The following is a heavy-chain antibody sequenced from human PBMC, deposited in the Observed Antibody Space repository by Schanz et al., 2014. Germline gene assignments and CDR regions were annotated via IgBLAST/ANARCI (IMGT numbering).Heavy chain of an antibody. J-gene: IGHJ4*02. CDR3: ARDAVTSVLTPGFYY. CDR2: ISYDGRNN. CDR1: GFTFSGYG. Sequence: QVQLVESGGGVVQPGRSLRLSCVTSGFTFSGYGMHWARQAPGNGLEWVAYISYDGRNNFQADSVRGRFTISRDISKNTLFLQMNSLRVEDTAVYYCARDAVTSVLTPGFYYWGQGTLVTVSS. D-gene: IGHD4-17*01. V-gene: IGHV3-30*03.